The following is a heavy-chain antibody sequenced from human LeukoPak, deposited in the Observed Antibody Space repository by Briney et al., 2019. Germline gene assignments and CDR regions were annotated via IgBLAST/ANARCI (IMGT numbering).Heavy chain of an antibody. CDR1: GYSISSGYY. D-gene: IGHD3-22*01. V-gene: IGHV4-38-2*01. Sequence: SETLSLTCGVSGYSISSGYYWGWIRQPPGKGLEWIGSTHHSGSSYHNPSLKSRVTMSIDTSKNQFSLKLSSVTAADTAVYFCARMLKYSSGEDYWGQGNLVTVAS. CDR3: ARMLKYSSGEDY. CDR2: THHSGSS. J-gene: IGHJ4*02.